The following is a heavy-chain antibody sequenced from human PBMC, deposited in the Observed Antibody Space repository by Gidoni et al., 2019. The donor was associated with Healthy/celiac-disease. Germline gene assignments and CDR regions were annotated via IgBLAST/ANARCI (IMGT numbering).Heavy chain of an antibody. J-gene: IGHJ4*02. V-gene: IGHV4-59*01. CDR2: IYYSGST. Sequence: PLQVSVPGLVTPSQTLSLPSTVSAGPISSYYWRWIRQPPGKGVEWIGYIYYSGSTNYNHALKSRVTISVDTSKNKFSLKLSSVTAADTAVYDCAREADCSGGSCFAYDYWGQGTLVTVSS. D-gene: IGHD2-15*01. CDR1: AGPISSYY. CDR3: AREADCSGGSCFAYDY.